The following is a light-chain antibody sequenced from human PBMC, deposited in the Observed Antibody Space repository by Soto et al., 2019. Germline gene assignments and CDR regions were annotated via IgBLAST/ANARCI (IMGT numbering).Light chain of an antibody. CDR2: EVS. CDR1: RGEPGGYNF. CDR3: SAYTTSTTPLYV. V-gene: IGLV2-14*01. J-gene: IGLJ1*01. Sequence: SGLERLAPVSGSAGQSATLSYTGTRGEPGGYNFGSWYQQHPGKAPKLIIYEVSNRPSGVSNLFSGAQSGNTASLTISGLQAEDEANYYCSAYTTSTTPLYVFGTG.